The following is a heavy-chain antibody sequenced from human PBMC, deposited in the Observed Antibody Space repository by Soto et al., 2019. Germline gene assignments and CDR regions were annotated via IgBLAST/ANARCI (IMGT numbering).Heavy chain of an antibody. CDR1: GFTFSSYA. D-gene: IGHD2-21*01. Sequence: VQLLESGGGWVQPGGSLRLSCVASGFTFSSYAMSWVRQAPGQRLEWVATFSGGRDTTWHADSVKGRFTVSRDSSKNTLSLQMNSLRPEDTALYDCAKATSATCTGSICYSFDYWGQGTLVTVSS. V-gene: IGHV3-23*01. J-gene: IGHJ4*02. CDR2: FSGGRDTT. CDR3: AKATSATCTGSICYSFDY.